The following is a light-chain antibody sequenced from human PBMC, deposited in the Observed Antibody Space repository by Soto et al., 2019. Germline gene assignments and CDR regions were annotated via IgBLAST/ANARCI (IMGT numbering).Light chain of an antibody. CDR3: QQYNNWPRT. J-gene: IGKJ1*01. CDR2: DAS. CDR1: QSISSN. Sequence: EIVMTQSPATLSVSPGERAILSCRASQSISSNLAWYQQKPGQPPRLLIYDASTRATGLPARFSGSGSGTKFTLTISSLQSEDFAVFYCQQYNNWPRTFGQGTKVEIK. V-gene: IGKV3-15*01.